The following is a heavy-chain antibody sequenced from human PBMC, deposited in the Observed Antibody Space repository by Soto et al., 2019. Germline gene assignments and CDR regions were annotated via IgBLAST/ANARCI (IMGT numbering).Heavy chain of an antibody. CDR3: ARHVTVGRSSGGNYYYMDV. V-gene: IGHV5-51*01. Sequence: GESLKISCKGSGYSFTSYWIGWVRQMPGKGLEWMGIIYPGDSDTRYSPSFQGQVTISADKSISTAYLQWSSLKASDTAMYYCARHVTVGRSSGGNYYYMDVWGKGTTVTVSS. CDR2: IYPGDSDT. J-gene: IGHJ6*03. CDR1: GYSFTSYW. D-gene: IGHD2-15*01.